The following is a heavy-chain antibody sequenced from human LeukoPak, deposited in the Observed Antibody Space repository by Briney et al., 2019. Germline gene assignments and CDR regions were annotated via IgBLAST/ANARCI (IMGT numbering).Heavy chain of an antibody. CDR1: GFTFSSYG. V-gene: IGHV3-30*02. D-gene: IGHD4-23*01. J-gene: IGHJ4*02. CDR2: IRYDGSNK. Sequence: PGGSLRLSCAASGFTFSSYGMHWVRQAPGKGLEWVAFIRYDGSNKYYADSVKGRFTISRDNSKNTLYLQMNGLRAEDTAVYYCAKDPTEDYGGFDYWGQGTLVTVSS. CDR3: AKDPTEDYGGFDY.